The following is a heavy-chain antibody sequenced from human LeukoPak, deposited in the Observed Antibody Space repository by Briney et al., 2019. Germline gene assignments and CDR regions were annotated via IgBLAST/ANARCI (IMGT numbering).Heavy chain of an antibody. D-gene: IGHD6-6*01. Sequence: ASVRVSCKASGGTFSSYAISWVRQAPGQGLEWMGGIIPIFGTANYAQKFQGRVTITTDESTSTAYMELSSLRSEDTAVYYCARAQYSSSYSLRYYYMDVWGKGTTVTVSS. CDR3: ARAQYSSSYSLRYYYMDV. CDR2: IIPIFGTA. J-gene: IGHJ6*03. V-gene: IGHV1-69*05. CDR1: GGTFSSYA.